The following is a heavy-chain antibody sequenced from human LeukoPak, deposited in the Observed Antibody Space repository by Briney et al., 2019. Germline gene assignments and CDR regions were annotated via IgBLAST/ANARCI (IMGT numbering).Heavy chain of an antibody. CDR3: AKVMEDYGDYGVVDY. V-gene: IGHV3-30*02. J-gene: IGHJ4*02. Sequence: GGSLRLSCAASGFTFSSYGMPWVRQAPGKGLEWVAFIRYDGSNKHYADSVKGRFSISRDNSKNMLDLQMNSLRAEDTAVYYCAKVMEDYGDYGVVDYWGQGTLVTVSS. D-gene: IGHD4-17*01. CDR1: GFTFSSYG. CDR2: IRYDGSNK.